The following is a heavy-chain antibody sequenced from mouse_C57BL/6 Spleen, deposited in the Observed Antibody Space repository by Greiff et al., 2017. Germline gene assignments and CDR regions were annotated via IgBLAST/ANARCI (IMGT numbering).Heavy chain of an antibody. D-gene: IGHD1-1*01. CDR3: ARYTTVVAEGFAY. J-gene: IGHJ3*01. CDR1: GYTFTDYY. CDR2: INPNNGGT. Sequence: EVQLQQSGPELVKPGASVKISCKASGYTFTDYYMNWVKQSHGKSLEWIGDINPNNGGTSYNQKFKGKATLTVDKSSSTAYMELRSLTSEDSAVYYCARYTTVVAEGFAYWGQGTLVTVSA. V-gene: IGHV1-26*01.